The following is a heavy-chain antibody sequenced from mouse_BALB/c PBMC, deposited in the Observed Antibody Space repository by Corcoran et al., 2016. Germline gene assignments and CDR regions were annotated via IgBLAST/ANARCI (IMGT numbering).Heavy chain of an antibody. CDR3: ASEPYAMDY. Sequence: QIQLVQSGPELKKPVESVKISCKASGYTFSNYGMNWVKQAPGKGLKWMGWINTYTGEPTYADDFKGRFAFSLETSASTAYLQINNLKNEDTATYFGASEPYAMDYWGQGTSVTVSS. CDR1: GYTFSNYG. J-gene: IGHJ4*01. V-gene: IGHV9-3-1*01. CDR2: INTYTGEP.